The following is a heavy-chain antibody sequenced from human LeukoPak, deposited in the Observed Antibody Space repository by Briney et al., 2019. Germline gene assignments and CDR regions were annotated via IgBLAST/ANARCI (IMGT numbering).Heavy chain of an antibody. CDR3: VKVALHYYGSGTYLMDV. CDR2: LSPRGGLS. CDR1: GLLFSFHS. Sequence: AGGSVRLSCSASGLLFSFHSKILVRHGPGKGLQWVSVLSPRGGLSYYAVSAKGRFRISSDDSQNTLYLGMNSLRAEDTAVYYCVKVALHYYGSGTYLMDVWGKGTTVIVSS. J-gene: IGHJ6*04. D-gene: IGHD3-10*01. V-gene: IGHV3-23*01.